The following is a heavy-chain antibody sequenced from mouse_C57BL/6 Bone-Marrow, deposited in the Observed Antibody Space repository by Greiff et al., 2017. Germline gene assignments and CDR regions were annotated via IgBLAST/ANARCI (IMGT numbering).Heavy chain of an antibody. J-gene: IGHJ2*01. CDR3: PLDY. CDR2: YPGSGNTY. CDR1: YTFTDYYM. V-gene: IGHV1-83*01. Sequence: VQLQQSGPELVKPGASVKMSCKASGYTFTDYYMHWVKQKPGKGLEWIGEIYPGSGNTYYTEKFKGKATLTADTSSSTAYMQLSSLTSEDSAVYRLRPLDYWGQGTTLTVSS. D-gene: IGHD2-4*01.